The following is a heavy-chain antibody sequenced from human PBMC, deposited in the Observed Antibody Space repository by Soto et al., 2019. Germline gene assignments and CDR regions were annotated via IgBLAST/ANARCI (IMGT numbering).Heavy chain of an antibody. D-gene: IGHD2-21*02. CDR3: ARFDTPDGGNSEVPY. Sequence: SVKVSCKASGGTFSSYAISWVRQAPGQGLEWMGGIIPIFGTANYAQKFQGRVTITADESTSTAYMELSSLRSEDTAVYYCARFDTPDGGNSEVPYWGQGTLVTVSS. J-gene: IGHJ4*02. CDR2: IIPIFGTA. V-gene: IGHV1-69*13. CDR1: GGTFSSYA.